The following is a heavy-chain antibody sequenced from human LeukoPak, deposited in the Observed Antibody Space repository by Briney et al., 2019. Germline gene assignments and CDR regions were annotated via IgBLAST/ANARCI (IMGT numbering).Heavy chain of an antibody. Sequence: GGSLRLSCAASGFTFSSYAMSWVRQAPGKGLEWVSAISGGGGSTYYADSVKGRFTISRDNSKNTLYLQMNSLRAEDTAVYYCAKTSYDFWSGHFDYWGQGTLVTVSS. CDR2: ISGGGGST. CDR3: AKTSYDFWSGHFDY. D-gene: IGHD3-3*01. J-gene: IGHJ4*02. CDR1: GFTFSSYA. V-gene: IGHV3-23*01.